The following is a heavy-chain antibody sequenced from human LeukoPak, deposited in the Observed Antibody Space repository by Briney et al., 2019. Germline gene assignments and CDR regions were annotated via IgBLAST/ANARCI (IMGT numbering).Heavy chain of an antibody. D-gene: IGHD3-10*01. Sequence: PSESLSLTCTVSGGSISSYYWSWIRQPPGKGLEWIGYIYYSGSTNYIPSLKSRVTISVDTSKNQFSLRLSSVTAADTAVYYCARLRTYYYGSGSYYNPYYYMDVWGKGTTVTVSS. V-gene: IGHV4-59*01. J-gene: IGHJ6*03. CDR1: GGSISSYY. CDR2: IYYSGST. CDR3: ARLRTYYYGSGSYYNPYYYMDV.